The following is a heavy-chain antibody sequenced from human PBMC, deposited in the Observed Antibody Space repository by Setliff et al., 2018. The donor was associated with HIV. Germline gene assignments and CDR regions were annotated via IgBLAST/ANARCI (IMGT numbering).Heavy chain of an antibody. D-gene: IGHD5-12*01. V-gene: IGHV4-59*01. CDR2: IYNSVTT. J-gene: IGHJ4*02. CDR3: GRWGHGYNSYDH. CDR1: GASISSNT. Sequence: PSETLSLTCIVSGASISSNTWSWIRQAPGKGLQWIGFIYNSVTTNYNPSLKSRVTISLDTSKNQFSLTLRSLTAADTAVYYCGRWGHGYNSYDHWGQGTLVTVSS.